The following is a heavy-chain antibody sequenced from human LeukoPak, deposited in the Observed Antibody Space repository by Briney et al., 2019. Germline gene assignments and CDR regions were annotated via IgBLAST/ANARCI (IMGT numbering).Heavy chain of an antibody. Sequence: GGSLRLSCAASGFTFSSYSMNWVRQAPGKGLEWVSSISSSSSYIYCADSVKGRFTISRDNAKNSLYLQMNSLRAEDTAVYYCASYYYGSGSYYNVNAFDIWGQGTMVTVSS. D-gene: IGHD3-10*01. CDR3: ASYYYGSGSYYNVNAFDI. V-gene: IGHV3-21*01. CDR1: GFTFSSYS. J-gene: IGHJ3*02. CDR2: ISSSSSYI.